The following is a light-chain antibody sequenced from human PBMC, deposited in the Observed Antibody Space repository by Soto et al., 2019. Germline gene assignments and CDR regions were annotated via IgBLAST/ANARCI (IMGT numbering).Light chain of an antibody. CDR1: RSNLGRNY. CDR3: SAWDDTLNGQV. V-gene: IGLV1-47*01. J-gene: IGLJ3*02. Sequence: QSVLTQPPSASGTPGQRVSISCSGSRSNLGRNYVYWYQQLPGTAPKLLIQRNNERPSGVPDRFSGSKSGTSVALAISVHRAEDQATYYCSAWDDTLNGQVFGGGNKLNVL. CDR2: RNN.